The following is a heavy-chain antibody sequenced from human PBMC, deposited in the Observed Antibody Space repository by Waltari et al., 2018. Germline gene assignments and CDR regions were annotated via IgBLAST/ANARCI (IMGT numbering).Heavy chain of an antibody. CDR1: GFTFFVHE. CDR3: ARGGLNNYYNSFDN. V-gene: IGHV3-48*03. Sequence: EAQLVESGGGLVKSGGSLRLSCVASGFTFFVHEMNWVRQAPGRGLEWLSSIGSSDTTTSYADSVKGRFTISRDNAKNSVFLQMDSLRAADTAVYFCARGGLNNYYNSFDNWGEGTLVTVSS. D-gene: IGHD3-10*01. CDR2: IGSSDTTT. J-gene: IGHJ4*02.